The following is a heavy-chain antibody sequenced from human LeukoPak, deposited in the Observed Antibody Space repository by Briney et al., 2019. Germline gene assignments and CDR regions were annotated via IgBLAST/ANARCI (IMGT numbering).Heavy chain of an antibody. Sequence: GGSLRLSCAASGFTFSDYYMSWIRQAPGKGLERVSYISSSGSTIYYADSVKGRFTISRDNAKNSLYLQMSSLRAEDTGVHYCAKDSYSKGDYWGQGVLVTVSS. CDR2: ISSSGSTI. CDR3: AKDSYSKGDY. J-gene: IGHJ4*02. D-gene: IGHD5-18*01. V-gene: IGHV3-11*04. CDR1: GFTFSDYY.